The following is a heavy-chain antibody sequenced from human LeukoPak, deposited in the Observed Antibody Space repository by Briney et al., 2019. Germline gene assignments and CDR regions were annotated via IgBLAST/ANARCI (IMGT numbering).Heavy chain of an antibody. CDR2: IREDGSQK. J-gene: IGHJ4*02. CDR3: ARGPTNGQAFDY. D-gene: IGHD2-8*01. Sequence: GGSLRLSCVASGFTFSSSWMTWVRQAPGKGLEWVASIREDGSQKTAVDSVRGRFTISRDNAKNSVYLQMDSLRAEDTAVYYCARGPTNGQAFDYWGQGTLVTVSS. V-gene: IGHV3-7*01. CDR1: GFTFSSSW.